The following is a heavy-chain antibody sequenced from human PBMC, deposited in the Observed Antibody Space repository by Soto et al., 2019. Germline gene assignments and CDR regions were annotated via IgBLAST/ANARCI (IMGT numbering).Heavy chain of an antibody. Sequence: SETLSLTCAVYGGSFSGYYWSWIRQPPGKGLEWIGEINHSGSTNYDPSLKSRVTISVDTSKNQFSLKLSSVTAADTAVYYCARGSYDYIWGSYRYDYYYYYMDVWGKGTTVTVSS. D-gene: IGHD3-16*02. V-gene: IGHV4-34*01. CDR1: GGSFSGYY. J-gene: IGHJ6*03. CDR3: ARGSYDYIWGSYRYDYYYYYMDV. CDR2: INHSGST.